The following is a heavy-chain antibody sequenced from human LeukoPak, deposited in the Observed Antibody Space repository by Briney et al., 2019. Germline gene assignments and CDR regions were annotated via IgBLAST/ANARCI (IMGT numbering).Heavy chain of an antibody. CDR2: ISSSSSYI. Sequence: GGSLRLSCAASGSIFSSYSMNWVRQAPGKGLEWVSSISSSSSYIYYADSVKGRFTISRDNAKNSLYLQMNSLRAEDTAVYYCARESAAADTSSWFDPWDQGTLVTVSS. J-gene: IGHJ5*02. CDR1: GSIFSSYS. V-gene: IGHV3-21*01. CDR3: ARESAAADTSSWFDP. D-gene: IGHD6-13*01.